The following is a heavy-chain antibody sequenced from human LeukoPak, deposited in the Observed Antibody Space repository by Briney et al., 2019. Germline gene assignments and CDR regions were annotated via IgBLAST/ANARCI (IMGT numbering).Heavy chain of an antibody. CDR2: ISGNGGTT. V-gene: IGHV3-23*01. CDR3: AKEEWLRRDYYGMDV. CDR1: GFTFSNYA. D-gene: IGHD5-12*01. Sequence: GGSLRLSCASSGFTFSNYAMSWVRQAPGKGLEWVSTISGNGGTTYYADSVKGRFPISRDNSKNTLYLQMNSLRAEDTAVYYCAKEEWLRRDYYGMDVWGQGTTVTVSS. J-gene: IGHJ6*02.